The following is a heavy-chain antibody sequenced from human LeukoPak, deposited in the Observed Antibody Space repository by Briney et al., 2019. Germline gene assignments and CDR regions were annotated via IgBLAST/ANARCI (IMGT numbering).Heavy chain of an antibody. Sequence: GGSLRLSCAASGFTFSSYAMSWVRQAPGKGLEWVSAISGSSGGTYYADSVKGRFTVSRDNSKNTLYLQMNSLRAEDAAVYYCAKRAYSGYDYFDYWGQGTLVTVSS. CDR3: AKRAYSGYDYFDY. CDR2: ISGSSGGT. D-gene: IGHD5-12*01. V-gene: IGHV3-23*01. CDR1: GFTFSSYA. J-gene: IGHJ4*02.